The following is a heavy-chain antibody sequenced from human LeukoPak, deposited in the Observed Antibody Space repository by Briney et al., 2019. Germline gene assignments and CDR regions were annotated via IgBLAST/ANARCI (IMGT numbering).Heavy chain of an antibody. V-gene: IGHV3-23*01. CDR3: AKEVERRFDLRY. D-gene: IGHD2-15*01. J-gene: IGHJ4*02. CDR2: FSGGDDS. CDR1: GLTSGIYA. Sequence: PGGSLRLSCAASGLTSGIYAMSWVRQAPGKGLEWVSAFSGGDDSFYADSVRGRFSISADRSRNILYLLMNSLRVEDTAVYYCAKEVERRFDLRYWGQGIPVTVSS.